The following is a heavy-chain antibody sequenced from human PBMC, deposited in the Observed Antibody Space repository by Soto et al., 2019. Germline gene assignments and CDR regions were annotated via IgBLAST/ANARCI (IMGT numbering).Heavy chain of an antibody. V-gene: IGHV3-11*03. CDR3: ARRGGSSYYYYGMDV. CDR2: ITSSGSYT. CDR1: GLTFSDYY. J-gene: IGHJ6*02. Sequence: GGSLRLSCAASGLTFSDYYMSWSRQAPGKGLEWVSYITSSGSYTKYADSVQGRFTISADKSISTAYLQWSSLKASDTAMYYCARRGGSSYYYYGMDVWGQGTTVTVSS. D-gene: IGHD3-16*01.